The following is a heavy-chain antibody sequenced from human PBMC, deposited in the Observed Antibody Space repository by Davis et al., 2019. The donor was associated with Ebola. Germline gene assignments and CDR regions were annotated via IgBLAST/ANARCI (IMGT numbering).Heavy chain of an antibody. V-gene: IGHV3-23*01. J-gene: IGHJ4*02. Sequence: PGGSLRLSCAASGFTFSSYGMHWVRQAPGKGLEWVSAISGSGGSTYYADSVKGRFTISRDNSKNTLYLQMSSLRAEDTALYYCATTLGRGTASSGGVYWGQGTLVTVSS. CDR2: ISGSGGST. D-gene: IGHD3-10*01. CDR3: ATTLGRGTASSGGVY. CDR1: GFTFSSYG.